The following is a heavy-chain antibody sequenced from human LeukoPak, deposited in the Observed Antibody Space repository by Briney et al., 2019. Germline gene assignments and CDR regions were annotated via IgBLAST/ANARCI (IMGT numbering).Heavy chain of an antibody. CDR3: GRGYSYLGY. D-gene: IGHD2-2*02. V-gene: IGHV3-7*05. CDR1: GFAFNSYR. J-gene: IGHJ4*02. CDR2: VKEDGSEK. Sequence: GGSLRLSCAASGFAFNSYRMNWVRQAPGKGLEWLASVKEDGSEKYQVDSVKGRFTISRDNAENSLFLQLNSLSAEDTAVYYCGRGYSYLGYWGQGALVTVSS.